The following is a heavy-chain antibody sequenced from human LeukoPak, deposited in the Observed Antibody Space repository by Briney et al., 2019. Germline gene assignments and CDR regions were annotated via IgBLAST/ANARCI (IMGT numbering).Heavy chain of an antibody. CDR1: GFTFSSYA. Sequence: GGSLRLSCAASGFTFSSYAMSWVRQAPGKGLEWVSAISGSGGSTYYADSVKGRFTISRDNSKNTLYLQMNSLRAEDTAVYYCAKRDPSAVAGRYYYYYMDVWGKGTTVTVSS. CDR3: AKRDPSAVAGRYYYYYMDV. CDR2: ISGSGGST. D-gene: IGHD6-19*01. J-gene: IGHJ6*03. V-gene: IGHV3-23*01.